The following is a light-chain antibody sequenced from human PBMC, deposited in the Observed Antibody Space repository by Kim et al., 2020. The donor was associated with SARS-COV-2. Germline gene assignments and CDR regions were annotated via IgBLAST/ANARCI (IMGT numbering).Light chain of an antibody. V-gene: IGKV1-39*01. Sequence: SASVGDRVTITCRASQYISSYLNWYQQKPGKAPNVLLYGASILQSGVPSRFSGSESGTEFTLTINSLQPEDFATYYCQQTYSTPRTFGQGTKLEI. CDR3: QQTYSTPRT. CDR2: GAS. J-gene: IGKJ1*01. CDR1: QYISSY.